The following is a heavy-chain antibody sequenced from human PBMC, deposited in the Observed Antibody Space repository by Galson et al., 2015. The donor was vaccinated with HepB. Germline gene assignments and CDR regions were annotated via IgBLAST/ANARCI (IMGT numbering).Heavy chain of an antibody. Sequence: SLRLSCAGSGFIFDDYTMHWVRQVPGKGLEWVSRISWNSGNIGYADSVKGRFTISRDNAENSLFLQMDSLTAEDTALYYCAKDMGHGDYGWAFDVWGQGTMVIASS. CDR2: ISWNSGNI. J-gene: IGHJ3*01. CDR3: AKDMGHGDYGWAFDV. CDR1: GFIFDDYT. V-gene: IGHV3-9*01. D-gene: IGHD4-17*01.